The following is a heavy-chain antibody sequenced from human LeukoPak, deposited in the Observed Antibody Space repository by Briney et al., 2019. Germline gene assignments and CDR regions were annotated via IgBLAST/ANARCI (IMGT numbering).Heavy chain of an antibody. CDR3: ATDPYDSSGYYLW. J-gene: IGHJ4*02. Sequence: ASVKVPCKVSGYTLTELSMHWVRQAPGKGREWMGGFDPEDGETIYAQKFQGRVTMTEDTSTDTAYMELSSLRSEDTAVYYCATDPYDSSGYYLWWGQGTLVTVSS. CDR1: GYTLTELS. V-gene: IGHV1-24*01. D-gene: IGHD3-22*01. CDR2: FDPEDGET.